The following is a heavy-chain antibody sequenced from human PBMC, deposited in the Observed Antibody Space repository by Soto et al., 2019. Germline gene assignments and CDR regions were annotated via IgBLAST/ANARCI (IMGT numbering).Heavy chain of an antibody. D-gene: IGHD3-22*01. CDR3: PPGPYYYASSGDRAGYACDI. J-gene: IGHJ3*02. CDR2: IYCVVDK. Sequence: QITLKESGPTVMKPTQTLTLTCTFSGFSLSTSGVNVGWIRQPPGKALEWLALIYCVVDKCYRPSLKSRLTSTKATFKNQLVRTMTNMDPVHTATYSCPPGPYYYASSGDRAGYACDIWGQGTMVTVSP. CDR1: GFSLSTSGVN. V-gene: IGHV2-5*02.